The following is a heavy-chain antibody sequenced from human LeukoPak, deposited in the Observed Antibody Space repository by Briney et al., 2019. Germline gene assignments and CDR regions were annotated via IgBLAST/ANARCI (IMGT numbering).Heavy chain of an antibody. CDR3: TRGLPIFAVAPSVAFDI. J-gene: IGHJ3*02. D-gene: IGHD3-3*01. V-gene: IGHV1-2*02. Sequence: ASVKVSCKASGYSFTNFFIHWVRQAPGQGLEWMGWINPNSGGTVNPQKFQGRVTMTRDTSITTAFMELSTLRSDDTALYYCTRGLPIFAVAPSVAFDIWGQGTMVTVSS. CDR2: INPNSGGT. CDR1: GYSFTNFF.